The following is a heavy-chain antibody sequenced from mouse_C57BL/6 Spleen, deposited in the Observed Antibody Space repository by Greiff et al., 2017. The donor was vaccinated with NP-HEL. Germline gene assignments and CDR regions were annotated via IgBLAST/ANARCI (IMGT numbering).Heavy chain of an antibody. CDR1: GYTFTSYW. CDR3: ATQTGIDY. J-gene: IGHJ2*01. V-gene: IGHV1-52*01. D-gene: IGHD4-1*01. CDR2: IDPSDSET. Sequence: QVQLQQPGAELVRPGSSVKLSCKASGYTFTSYWMHWVKQRPIQGLEWIGNIDPSDSETNYNQKFKNKATLTVDKSSSTAYMQLSSLTSEDSAVYYCATQTGIDYWGQGTTLTVSS.